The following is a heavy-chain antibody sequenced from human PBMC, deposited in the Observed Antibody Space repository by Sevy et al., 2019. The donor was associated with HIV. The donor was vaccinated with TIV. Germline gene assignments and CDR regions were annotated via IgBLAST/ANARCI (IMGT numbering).Heavy chain of an antibody. CDR3: ARHFGGGGKRGLDV. Sequence: SETLSLTCTVSGVSIINNNYFWGWIRQPPGKGLEWIGAIYYTGSTYYNSSLNSRITISIETSRGQFSLDLSSVTAADTAVYYCARHFGGGGKRGLDVWGQGTTVTVSS. D-gene: IGHD3-10*01. V-gene: IGHV4-39*01. CDR2: IYYTGST. CDR1: GVSIINNNYF. J-gene: IGHJ6*02.